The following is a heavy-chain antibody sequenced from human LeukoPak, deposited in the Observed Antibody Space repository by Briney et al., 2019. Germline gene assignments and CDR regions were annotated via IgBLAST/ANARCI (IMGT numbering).Heavy chain of an antibody. CDR3: ARASSYYDILTGPLAVGYMDV. CDR2: INHSGST. J-gene: IGHJ6*03. CDR1: GGSFSGYY. V-gene: IGHV4-34*01. D-gene: IGHD3-9*01. Sequence: KPSETLSLTCAVYGGSFSGYYWSWIRQPPGKGLEWIGEINHSGSTNYNPSLKSRVTISVDTSKNQFSLKLSSVPAADTAVYYCARASSYYDILTGPLAVGYMDVWGKGTTVTVSS.